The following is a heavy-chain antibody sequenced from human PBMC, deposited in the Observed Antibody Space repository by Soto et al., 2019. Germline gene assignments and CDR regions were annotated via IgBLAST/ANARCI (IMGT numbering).Heavy chain of an antibody. Sequence: QLQLQESGPGLVKPSETLSLPCTDSAGSINDDTYYWGWIRQPPGKVLEWIGSISYSGTSSYNPSIESRVTMSVDTSKMQLSLRLRSVTAADPAVYYCARLHCDSPNCVPLDHWGQGTLVIVAS. CDR1: AGSINDDTYY. CDR3: ARLHCDSPNCVPLDH. CDR2: ISYSGTS. J-gene: IGHJ5*02. V-gene: IGHV4-39*01. D-gene: IGHD2-2*01.